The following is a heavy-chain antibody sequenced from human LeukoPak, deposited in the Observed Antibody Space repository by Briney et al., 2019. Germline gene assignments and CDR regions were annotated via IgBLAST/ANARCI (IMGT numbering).Heavy chain of an antibody. CDR1: GFTFSSYA. J-gene: IGHJ4*02. CDR3: AKRPPTRDYDRSGYYYFDY. Sequence: GGSLRLSCAASGFTFSSYAMSWVRQAPGKGLEWVSAIGGSGGSIYYADSVEGRFTISRDNSKNTLYLQMNSVRAEDTAVYYCAKRPPTRDYDRSGYYYFDYWGQGTLVTVSS. CDR2: IGGSGGSI. D-gene: IGHD3-22*01. V-gene: IGHV3-23*01.